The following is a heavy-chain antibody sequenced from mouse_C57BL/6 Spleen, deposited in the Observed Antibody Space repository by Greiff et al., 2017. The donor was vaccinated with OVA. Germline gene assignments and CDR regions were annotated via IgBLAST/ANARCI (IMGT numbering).Heavy chain of an antibody. D-gene: IGHD3-2*02. CDR3: AREALDSSGSWFAY. V-gene: IGHV1-82*01. CDR1: GYAFSSSW. Sequence: VQLVESGPELVKPGASVKISCKASGYAFSSSWMNWVKQRPGKGLEWIGRIYPGDGDTNYNGKFKGKATLTADKSSSTAYMQLSSLTSEDSAVYFCAREALDSSGSWFAYWGQGTLVTVSA. J-gene: IGHJ3*01. CDR2: IYPGDGDT.